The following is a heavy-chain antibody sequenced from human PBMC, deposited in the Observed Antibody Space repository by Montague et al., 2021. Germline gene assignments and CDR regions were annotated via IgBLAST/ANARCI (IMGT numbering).Heavy chain of an antibody. J-gene: IGHJ4*02. CDR2: IKQDGSEK. Sequence: SLRLSCAASGFTFSNYWMSWVRQAPGKGLEWVANIKQDGSEKHYVDSVKGRFTISRDNAKNSLYLQMNRLRAEDTAVYFCARDQGQGDCGGDCYVGLDYWGQGTLVTVSS. D-gene: IGHD2-21*01. CDR1: GFTFSNYW. V-gene: IGHV3-7*01. CDR3: ARDQGQGDCGGDCYVGLDY.